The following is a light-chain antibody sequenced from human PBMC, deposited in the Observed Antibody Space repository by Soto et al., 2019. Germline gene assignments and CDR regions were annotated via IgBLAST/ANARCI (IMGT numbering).Light chain of an antibody. CDR2: GAS. V-gene: IGKV3-20*01. J-gene: IGKJ1*01. CDR1: ERLSSVY. Sequence: EIVLTQSPGTLSFSPGERSSLSCRSSERLSSVYLAWYQQRPGQPPRLLIYGASNRATGIPVRFSGSGSGTDFTLTISRLEPEDFAVYYCQQYGSSSWTFGQGTKVDI. CDR3: QQYGSSSWT.